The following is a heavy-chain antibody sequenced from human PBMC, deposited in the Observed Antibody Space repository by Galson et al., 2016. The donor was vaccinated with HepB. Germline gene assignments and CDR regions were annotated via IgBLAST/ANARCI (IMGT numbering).Heavy chain of an antibody. Sequence: SVKVSCKASGYTFANYGISWVRQAPGQGLEWMGWNSDYYGKTDYAEKFRGRLTMTTDTSTNTAYMELGSLGSDDTAMYYCARDPGSYNSKDPFDLWGQGTLVIVSS. CDR2: NSDYYGKT. CDR1: GYTFANYG. J-gene: IGHJ4*02. D-gene: IGHD1-1*01. V-gene: IGHV1-18*01. CDR3: ARDPGSYNSKDPFDL.